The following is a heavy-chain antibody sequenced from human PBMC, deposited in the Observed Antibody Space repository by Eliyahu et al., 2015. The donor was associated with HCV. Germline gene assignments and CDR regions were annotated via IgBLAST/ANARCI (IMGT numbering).Heavy chain of an antibody. Sequence: EVQLVQSGAEVRKPGXSLQXSCKASXYTFSDHWIGWVRXMPGRGLQWMGIIYPGHSGVEYSPSFQGQVTISADRSINTAYLQWSSLKASDTAIYFCARQYDASGYFPYYFDSWGQGTLVTVSS. CDR3: ARQYDASGYFPYYFDS. V-gene: IGHV5-51*01. D-gene: IGHD3-22*01. J-gene: IGHJ4*02. CDR1: XYTFSDHW. CDR2: IYPGHSGV.